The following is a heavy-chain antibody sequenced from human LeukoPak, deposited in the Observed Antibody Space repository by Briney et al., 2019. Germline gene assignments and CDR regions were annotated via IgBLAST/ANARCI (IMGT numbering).Heavy chain of an antibody. Sequence: GRSLRLSCAASGFTFTGYGLQSVRQAPGKGLEWVGVIWYYGSNKYYPDSVKGRFTISRDNSNNTLYLQMNSLRADDTAVYYCARASGISPYNWFDPWGQGTLVTVSS. CDR1: GFTFTGYG. CDR2: IWYYGSNK. CDR3: ARASGISPYNWFDP. J-gene: IGHJ5*02. V-gene: IGHV3-33*01. D-gene: IGHD2-21*01.